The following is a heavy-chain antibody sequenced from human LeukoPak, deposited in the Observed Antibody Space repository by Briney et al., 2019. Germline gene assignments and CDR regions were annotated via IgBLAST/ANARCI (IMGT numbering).Heavy chain of an antibody. CDR1: GGSISSYY. V-gene: IGHV4-4*07. J-gene: IGHJ4*02. Sequence: KPSETLSLTCTVSGGSISSYYWTWIRQPAGKGPEWIGRIHTSGSTNYNPSLKSRVNMSVDTSKNQFSLKLNSVTAADTAVYYCASSMVRGVYGFDYWGQGTLVTVSS. CDR3: ASSMVRGVYGFDY. CDR2: IHTSGST. D-gene: IGHD3-10*01.